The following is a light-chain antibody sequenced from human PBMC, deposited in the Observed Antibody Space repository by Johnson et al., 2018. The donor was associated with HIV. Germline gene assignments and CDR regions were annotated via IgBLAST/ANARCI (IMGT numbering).Light chain of an antibody. J-gene: IGLJ1*01. CDR3: GTWDGSLSAGV. Sequence: QSALTQPPSVSAAPGQKVTISCSGSSSNIGNNYVSWYQQLPGTAPKLLIYENNKRPSGIPDRFSGSKSGTSTTLGITGLQTGDEADYYCGTWDGSLSAGVFGTGTKGTVL. V-gene: IGLV1-51*02. CDR1: SSNIGNNY. CDR2: ENN.